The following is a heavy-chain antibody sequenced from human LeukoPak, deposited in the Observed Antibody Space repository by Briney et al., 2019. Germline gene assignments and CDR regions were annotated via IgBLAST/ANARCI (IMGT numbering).Heavy chain of an antibody. CDR3: ARVLRYQLPPDY. V-gene: IGHV3-53*01. CDR1: GFTFSNAW. D-gene: IGHD2-2*01. Sequence: PGGSLRLSCAASGFTFSNAWMNWVRQAPGKGLEWVSLIYNGDDAYYADSVKGRFTISRDNSKNTLYLQMNSLRAEDTAVYYCARVLRYQLPPDYWGQGTLVTVSS. CDR2: IYNGDDA. J-gene: IGHJ4*02.